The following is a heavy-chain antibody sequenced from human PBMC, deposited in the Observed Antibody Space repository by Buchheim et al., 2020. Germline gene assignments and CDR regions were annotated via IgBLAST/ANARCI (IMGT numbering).Heavy chain of an antibody. CDR1: GYTFTGYY. J-gene: IGHJ6*02. D-gene: IGHD3-9*01. CDR3: ARDPASHYDILTGQQIYGMDV. CDR2: INPNSGGT. Sequence: QVQLVQSGAEVKKPGASVKVSCKASGYTFTGYYMHWVRQAPGQGLEWMGWINPNSGGTNYAQKFQGWVTMTRDTSISTAYMELSRLRSDDTAVYYCARDPASHYDILTGQQIYGMDVWGQGTT. V-gene: IGHV1-2*04.